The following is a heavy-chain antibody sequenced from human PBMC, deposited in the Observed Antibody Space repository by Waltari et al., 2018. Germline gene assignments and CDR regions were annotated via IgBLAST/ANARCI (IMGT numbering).Heavy chain of an antibody. J-gene: IGHJ4*02. V-gene: IGHV4-38-2*01. CDR2: IYQSGST. CDR1: GYSISSGYY. Sequence: QVQLQESGPGLVKPSETLSLTCAVSGYSISSGYYWGWIRQPPGKGLEWIGSIYQSGSTYYTPSLKSRVTISVDTSKNHFSLKLSSVTAADTAVYYCARTVEMATNPWDYWGQGTLVTVSS. CDR3: ARTVEMATNPWDY. D-gene: IGHD5-12*01.